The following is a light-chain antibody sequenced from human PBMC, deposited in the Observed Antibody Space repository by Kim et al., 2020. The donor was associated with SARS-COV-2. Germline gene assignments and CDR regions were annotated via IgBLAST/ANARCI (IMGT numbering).Light chain of an antibody. J-gene: IGLJ2*01. Sequence: QRATIACTGTSSNIGAGYDVHWYQQLPGTAPKLLIYGNTHRTSGVPDRFSGSKSGTSASLAIIGLQAEDETDYYCQSYDSSLSAWVFGGGTQLTVL. CDR1: SSNIGAGYD. V-gene: IGLV1-40*01. CDR2: GNT. CDR3: QSYDSSLSAWV.